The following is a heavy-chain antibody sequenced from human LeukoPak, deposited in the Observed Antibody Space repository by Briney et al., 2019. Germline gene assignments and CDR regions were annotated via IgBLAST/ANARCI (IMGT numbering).Heavy chain of an antibody. CDR1: GKGFTNHG. CDR2: IYPGDSDT. J-gene: IGHJ4*02. D-gene: IGHD4-23*01. V-gene: IGHV5-51*01. Sequence: GNPLKFSCKVLGKGFTNHGTAWCPKFPGKGLDWLGIIYPGDSDTRYSPSFQGQVTISADKSINTAYLQWSSLKASDTAMYYCARRPQGYGGSVDYWGQGTLVTVSS. CDR3: ARRPQGYGGSVDY.